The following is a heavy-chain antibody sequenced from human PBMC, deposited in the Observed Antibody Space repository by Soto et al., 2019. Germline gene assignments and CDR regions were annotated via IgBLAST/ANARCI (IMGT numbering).Heavy chain of an antibody. CDR2: IYYSGTT. CDR3: ARARSPDTASYYGMDV. J-gene: IGHJ6*02. D-gene: IGHD5-18*01. V-gene: IGHV4-59*01. CDR1: GGSISTYY. Sequence: QVQLQESGPGLVKPSETLPLTCTVSGGSISTYYWNWIRQPPGKGLEWIGYIYYSGTTNYNPSLKSRVTISVDTSKNQFSLKLTSVTAADTAVYFCARARSPDTASYYGMDVWGQGTTVTVSS.